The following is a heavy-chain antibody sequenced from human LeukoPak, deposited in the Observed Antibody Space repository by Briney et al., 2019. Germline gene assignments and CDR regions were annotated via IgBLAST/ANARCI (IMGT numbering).Heavy chain of an antibody. CDR2: IYHAGST. J-gene: IGHJ6*02. Sequence: SETLSLTCTVSGYSISSGYYWGWIRQSPGKGLEWIGSIYHAGSTFHNPSLKSRVTISIDTSKNQFSLKLSSVTAADTAVYYCARVFLEWFGESSHSYAMDVWGQGTTVTVSS. CDR3: ARVFLEWFGESSHSYAMDV. D-gene: IGHD3-10*01. V-gene: IGHV4-38-2*02. CDR1: GYSISSGYY.